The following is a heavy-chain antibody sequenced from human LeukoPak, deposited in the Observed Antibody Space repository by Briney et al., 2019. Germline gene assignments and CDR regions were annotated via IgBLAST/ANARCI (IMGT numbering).Heavy chain of an antibody. Sequence: GGSLRLSCAASGFTFSSYGMSWVRQAPGKGLEWVSAMTGSGGGTYYADSLQGRFTISRDNSKNTLYLQMNSLRAEDTAVYYCAKDRKYNWNDGGYFDSWGQGSLVTVSS. CDR1: GFTFSSYG. J-gene: IGHJ4*02. CDR3: AKDRKYNWNDGGYFDS. V-gene: IGHV3-23*01. D-gene: IGHD1-1*01. CDR2: MTGSGGGT.